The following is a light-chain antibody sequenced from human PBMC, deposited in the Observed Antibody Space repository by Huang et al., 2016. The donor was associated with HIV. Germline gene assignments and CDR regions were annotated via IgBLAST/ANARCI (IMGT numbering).Light chain of an antibody. CDR2: ASS. CDR3: QQSFSV. CDR1: QSIGIY. J-gene: IGKJ4*01. Sequence: DIQMTQSPSSLSASVGDRVTITCRASQSIGIYLNWYQQKPGTAPNLLIYASSTLQTGVPSRFSGSGSGTRFTLTISSLQPEDFATYYCQQSFSVFGGGTKVEI. V-gene: IGKV1-39*01.